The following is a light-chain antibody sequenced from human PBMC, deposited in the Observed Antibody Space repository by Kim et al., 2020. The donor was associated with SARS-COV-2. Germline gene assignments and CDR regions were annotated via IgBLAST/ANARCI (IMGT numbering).Light chain of an antibody. J-gene: IGKJ2*01. V-gene: IGKV3-15*01. CDR3: QQYNNWPYI. CDR2: GAS. Sequence: EIVMTQSPATLSVSPGERATLSCRASQSVSSNLAWYQRKPGQAPRLLIYGASTRATGIPARFSGSGSGTEFTLTISSLQSEDFAVYYCQQYNNWPYIFGKGNKLE. CDR1: QSVSSN.